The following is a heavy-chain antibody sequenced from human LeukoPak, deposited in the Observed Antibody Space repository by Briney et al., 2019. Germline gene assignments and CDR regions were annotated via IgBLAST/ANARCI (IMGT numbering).Heavy chain of an antibody. J-gene: IGHJ4*02. V-gene: IGHV3-74*01. D-gene: IGHD3-10*01. CDR2: INSDGSST. CDR1: GFTFSGYW. Sequence: GGSLRLSCAASGFTFSGYWMHWVRQAPGKGLVWVSRINSDGSSTSYADSVKGRFTISRDNAKNTLYLQMNSLRAEDTAVYYCARDAVRGPPRGTGYYFDYWGQGTLVTVSS. CDR3: ARDAVRGPPRGTGYYFDY.